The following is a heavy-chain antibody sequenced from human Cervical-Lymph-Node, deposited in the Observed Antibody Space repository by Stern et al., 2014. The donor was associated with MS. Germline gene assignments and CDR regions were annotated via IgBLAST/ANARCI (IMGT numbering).Heavy chain of an antibody. CDR2: ISWNSDII. V-gene: IGHV3-9*01. Sequence: QLVQSGGGLVQPGRSLRLSCAASGFTFDDYAMHWVRQAPGKGLEWVSGISWNSDIIDYADSVKGRFTISRDSAKNSLYLQMNSLRAEDTALYYCAKDMAENWYFDLWGRGTLVTVSS. CDR3: AKDMAENWYFDL. J-gene: IGHJ2*01. CDR1: GFTFDDYA.